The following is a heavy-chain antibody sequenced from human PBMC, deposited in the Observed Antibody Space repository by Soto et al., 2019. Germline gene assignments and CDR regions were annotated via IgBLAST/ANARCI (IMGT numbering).Heavy chain of an antibody. V-gene: IGHV4-30-4*01. CDR1: GGSVTSDEDY. CDR3: ATESGSTYGYFDH. CDR2: ISNSGST. J-gene: IGHJ4*02. Sequence: SETLSLTCTVSGGSVTSDEDYWTWIRQSPGKGLEWIGYISNSGSTGYNPSLKTRLSMSVDRSKNQFTLRLTSVTAADTAVYFCATESGSTYGYFDHWGQGTQVTAPQ. D-gene: IGHD5-18*01.